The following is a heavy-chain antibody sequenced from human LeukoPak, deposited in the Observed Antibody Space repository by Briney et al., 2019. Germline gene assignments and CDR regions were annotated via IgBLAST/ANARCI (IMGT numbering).Heavy chain of an antibody. CDR1: GFTFSSYS. V-gene: IGHV3-21*01. Sequence: PGGSLRLSCAASGFTFSSYSMTWVRQAPGKGLEWVSSISSSSGSIYDADSVKGRFTISRDNAKNSLYLLMNSLRVEDTAVYYCARGLGNDFSDFDYWGQGTLVTVSS. CDR2: ISSSSGSI. D-gene: IGHD3/OR15-3a*01. CDR3: ARGLGNDFSDFDY. J-gene: IGHJ4*02.